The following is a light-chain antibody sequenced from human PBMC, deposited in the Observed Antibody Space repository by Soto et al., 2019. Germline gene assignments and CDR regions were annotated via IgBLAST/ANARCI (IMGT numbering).Light chain of an antibody. J-gene: IGKJ3*01. CDR3: QKYNSVPL. CDR1: QGLGND. V-gene: IGKV1-27*01. CDR2: AAS. Sequence: DSQMSQSPSSLSASVRDRVTITCRASQGLGNDIAWYQQKPGKAPKLLISAASTLQSGVPSRFSGSGSGTDFTLTISSLQPEDVATYSCQKYNSVPLFGPGTKVDIK.